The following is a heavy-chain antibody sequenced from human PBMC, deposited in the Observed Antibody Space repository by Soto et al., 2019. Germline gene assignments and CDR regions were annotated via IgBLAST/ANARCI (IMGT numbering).Heavy chain of an antibody. V-gene: IGHV1-69*12. CDR3: ARDGDPGYTFWSGPLGGGRFDP. Sequence: QVQLVQSGAEVKKPGSSVNVSCKTSGGTFGNTAVTWVRQAPGQGLEWMGGIVPMFGTANYAQKFQGRVTITADESTNTAYMQLRSRRSDDTAVQYCARDGDPGYTFWSGPLGGGRFDPWGQGTLVTVSS. CDR2: IVPMFGTA. J-gene: IGHJ5*02. CDR1: GGTFGNTA. D-gene: IGHD3-3*01.